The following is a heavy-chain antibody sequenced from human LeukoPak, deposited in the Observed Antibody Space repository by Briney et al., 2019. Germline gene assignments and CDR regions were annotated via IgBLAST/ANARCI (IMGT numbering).Heavy chain of an antibody. CDR3: ARGYSSSWYGDEYFDY. D-gene: IGHD6-13*01. CDR2: IRQDGSEK. CDR1: GFTFSSYW. J-gene: IGHJ4*02. V-gene: IGHV3-7*01. Sequence: PGGSLRLSCAASGFTFSSYWMSWVRQAPGKGLEWVANIRQDGSEKYYVDSVKGRFTISRDNAKNSLYLQMNSLRAEDTAVYYCARGYSSSWYGDEYFDYWGQGTLVTVSS.